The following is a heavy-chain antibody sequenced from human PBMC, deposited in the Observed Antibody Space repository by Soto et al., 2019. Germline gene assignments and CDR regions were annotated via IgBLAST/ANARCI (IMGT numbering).Heavy chain of an antibody. D-gene: IGHD3-16*01. V-gene: IGHV4-31*03. CDR3: ARDHGPVTTFGYGFYFDY. CDR2: IYYSGST. J-gene: IGHJ4*02. Sequence: QVQLQESGPGLVKPSQTLSLTCTVSGGSISSGGYYWSWIRQHPGKGLEWIGYIYYSGSTYYNPSLQNRVTISVDTSKNQFSLKLSSVTAADTAVYYCARDHGPVTTFGYGFYFDYWGQGTLVTVSS. CDR1: GGSISSGGYY.